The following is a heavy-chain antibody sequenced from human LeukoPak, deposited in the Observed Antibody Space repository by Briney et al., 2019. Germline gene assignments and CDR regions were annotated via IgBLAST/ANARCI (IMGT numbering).Heavy chain of an antibody. D-gene: IGHD6-13*01. V-gene: IGHV4-61*02. CDR3: AREGGVHSSSWYWGSIAFDI. CDR2: IYSSGST. CDR1: GGSMSSGSYY. J-gene: IGHJ3*02. Sequence: SQTLSLTCTVSGGSMSSGSYYWSWIRQPAGKGLEWIGRIYSSGSTNYNPSLKSRVTISVDTSKNQFSLKLSSVTAADTAVYYCAREGGVHSSSWYWGSIAFDIWGQGTMVTVSS.